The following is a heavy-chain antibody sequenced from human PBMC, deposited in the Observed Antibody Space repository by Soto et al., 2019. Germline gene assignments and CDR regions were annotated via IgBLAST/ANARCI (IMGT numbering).Heavy chain of an antibody. Sequence: SETLSLTCTVSGVSITTGGSYWSWIRQHPGKGLEWIGNIYHSGNTYYNPSLKSRLTISVDTSKNHFSLMVDSVTDADTAVYYCARARFQVLYGKPYFDSWGQGTLVTVS. J-gene: IGHJ4*02. CDR3: ARARFQVLYGKPYFDS. CDR1: GVSITTGGSY. CDR2: IYHSGNT. D-gene: IGHD2-2*02. V-gene: IGHV4-31*03.